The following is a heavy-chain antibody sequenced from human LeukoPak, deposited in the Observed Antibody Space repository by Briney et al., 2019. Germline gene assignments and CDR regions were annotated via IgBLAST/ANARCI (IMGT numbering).Heavy chain of an antibody. CDR2: INANSGDT. J-gene: IGHJ4*02. D-gene: IGHD3-22*01. Sequence: PGASVKVSCKASGYTFTGYYMHWVRQAPGQGLEWMGWINANSGDTKYAQKFQGRVTMTRDTSISTAYMELSRLRSDDTAMYYCARETSGYSDYWGQGTLVTVSS. CDR3: ARETSGYSDY. V-gene: IGHV1-2*02. CDR1: GYTFTGYY.